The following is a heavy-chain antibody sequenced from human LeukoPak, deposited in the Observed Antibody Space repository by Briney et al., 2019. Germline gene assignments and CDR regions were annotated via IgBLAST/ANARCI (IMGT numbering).Heavy chain of an antibody. CDR1: GYTFTRHG. D-gene: IGHD3-22*01. Sequence: ASVKVSCEASGYTFTRHGISWVRQAPGQGLEWMGWISGYNGDTNYAQKLQGRVTLTADTSTSTAYMELRGLRSDDTAVYYCARDPSNSSGWRTWFDPWGQGTLVTVSS. CDR2: ISGYNGDT. CDR3: ARDPSNSSGWRTWFDP. J-gene: IGHJ5*02. V-gene: IGHV1-18*01.